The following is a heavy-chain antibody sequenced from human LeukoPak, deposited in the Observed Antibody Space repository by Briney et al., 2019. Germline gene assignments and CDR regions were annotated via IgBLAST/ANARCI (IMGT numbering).Heavy chain of an antibody. CDR3: AKVKVRYNWSDFDY. CDR1: GFTFSSYG. D-gene: IGHD1-1*01. Sequence: GGSLRLSCAASGFTFSSYGMHWVRQAPGKGLEWVAVISYDGSNKYYADSVKGRFTISRDNSKNTLYLQMNSLRAEDTAVYYCAKVKVRYNWSDFDYWGQGTLVTVSS. V-gene: IGHV3-30*18. J-gene: IGHJ4*02. CDR2: ISYDGSNK.